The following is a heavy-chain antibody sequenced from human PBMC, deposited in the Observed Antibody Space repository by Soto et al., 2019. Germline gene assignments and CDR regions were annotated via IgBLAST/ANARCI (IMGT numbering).Heavy chain of an antibody. D-gene: IGHD5-12*01. J-gene: IGHJ6*03. V-gene: IGHV4-28*01. CDR3: ARCFSRYDSKIYYYYSYMEF. CDR2: IYYSGST. Sequence: GRMRKDKGKGLEWSGYIYYSGSTYYNPSLKSRVTMSVDTSKNQFSLKLSSVTAVDTAVYYCARCFSRYDSKIYYYYSYMEFLVKGTTVIGTS.